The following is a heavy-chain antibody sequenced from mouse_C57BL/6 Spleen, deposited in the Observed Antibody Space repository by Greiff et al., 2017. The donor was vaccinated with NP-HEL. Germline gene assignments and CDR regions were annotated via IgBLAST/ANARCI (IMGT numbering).Heavy chain of an antibody. Sequence: QVQLQQPGAELVRPGSSVKLSCKASGYTFTSYWMHWVKQRPIQGLEWIGNIDPSDSETHYNQKFKDKATLTVDKSSSTAYMQLSSLTSEDSAVYYCARSSGYGYLYAMDYWGQGTSVTVSS. CDR1: GYTFTSYW. J-gene: IGHJ4*01. CDR2: IDPSDSET. V-gene: IGHV1-52*01. CDR3: ARSSGYGYLYAMDY. D-gene: IGHD2-2*01.